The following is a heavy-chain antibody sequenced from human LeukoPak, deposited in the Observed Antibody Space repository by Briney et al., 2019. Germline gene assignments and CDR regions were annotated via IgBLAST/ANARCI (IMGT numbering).Heavy chain of an antibody. D-gene: IGHD3-3*01. Sequence: SETLSLTCIVSGGSISSDYWSWIRQPPGKGLGWIAYIYSSGSTNYNNYNPSLKSRATISVDTPKNQFSLKLSSVTAADTAVYYCARQTSGGRSGPTRLFDPWGQGILVTVSS. CDR2: IYSSGSTNYN. J-gene: IGHJ5*02. V-gene: IGHV4-4*09. CDR3: ARQTSGGRSGPTRLFDP. CDR1: GGSISSDY.